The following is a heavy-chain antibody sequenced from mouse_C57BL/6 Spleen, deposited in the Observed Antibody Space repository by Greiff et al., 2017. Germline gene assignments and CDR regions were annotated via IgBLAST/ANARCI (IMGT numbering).Heavy chain of an antibody. CDR3: ATVVASYYFDY. J-gene: IGHJ2*01. V-gene: IGHV1-82*01. CDR1: GYAFSSSW. CDR2: IYPGDGDT. Sequence: ESGPELVKPGASVKISCKASGYAFSSSWMNWVKQRPGKGLEWIGRIYPGDGDTNYNGKFKGKATLTADKSSSTAYMQLSSLTSEDSAVYFCATVVASYYFDYRGQGTTLTVSS. D-gene: IGHD1-1*01.